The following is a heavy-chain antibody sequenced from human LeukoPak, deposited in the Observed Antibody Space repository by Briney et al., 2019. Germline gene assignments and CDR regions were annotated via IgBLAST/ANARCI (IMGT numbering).Heavy chain of an antibody. D-gene: IGHD3-22*01. CDR3: VGAKKWLSFDM. Sequence: ETLSLTCIVSSGSIGSYYWSWIRQSPGKELEWIGYINHSGTTNYNPSLKSRVTISIDTSESYFSLKVTSVTAADAAVYYCVGAKKWLSFDMWGQGTMVSVSS. V-gene: IGHV4-59*08. CDR1: SGSIGSYY. CDR2: INHSGTT. J-gene: IGHJ3*02.